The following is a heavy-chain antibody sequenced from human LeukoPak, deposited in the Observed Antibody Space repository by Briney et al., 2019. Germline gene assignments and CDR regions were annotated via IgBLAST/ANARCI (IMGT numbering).Heavy chain of an antibody. V-gene: IGHV4-59*08. CDR1: GGSISSYH. CDR3: ARQEPIAVADAFDI. Sequence: PSETLSLTCTVSGGSISSYHWSWIRQPPGKGLEWIGYIYYSGSTNYNPSLKSRVTISVDTSKNQFSLKLSSVTAADTAVYYCARQEPIAVADAFDIWGQGTMVTVSS. J-gene: IGHJ3*02. D-gene: IGHD6-19*01. CDR2: IYYSGST.